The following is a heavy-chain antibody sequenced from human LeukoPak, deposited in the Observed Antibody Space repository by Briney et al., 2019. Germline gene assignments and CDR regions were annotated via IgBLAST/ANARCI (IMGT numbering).Heavy chain of an antibody. V-gene: IGHV3-7*01. CDR3: ARGSGSSGYYPFDY. CDR2: IKQDGSEK. CDR1: GFTFSSYW. D-gene: IGHD3-22*01. J-gene: IGHJ4*02. Sequence: GGSLRLSCAASGFTFSSYWMSWVRQAPGKGLEWVANIKQDGSEKYYVDSVKGRFTISRDNAKNSLYLQMNSLRAEDTAVYYCARGSGSSGYYPFDYWGQGTLVTVSS.